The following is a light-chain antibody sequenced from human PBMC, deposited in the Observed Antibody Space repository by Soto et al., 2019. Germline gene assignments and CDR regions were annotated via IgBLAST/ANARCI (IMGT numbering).Light chain of an antibody. Sequence: EIVMTQSPATLSVAPGETASLSCRASQSAGNFLAWYQQKPGQAPRLLIYYISTRATGIPARFTDSGSGTEFTLTINSLQSEDSAVYYCQQHNQWPITFGQGTRREIK. CDR3: QQHNQWPIT. V-gene: IGKV3D-15*01. J-gene: IGKJ5*01. CDR1: QSAGNF. CDR2: YIS.